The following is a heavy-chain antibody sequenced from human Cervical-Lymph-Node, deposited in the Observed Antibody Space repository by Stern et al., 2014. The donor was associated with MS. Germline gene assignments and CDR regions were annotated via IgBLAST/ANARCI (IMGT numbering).Heavy chain of an antibody. Sequence: VQLVQSGAEVKKPGSSVKVSCKASGGTFSSYAISWVRQAPGQGLEWMGRIIPILGIANYAQKFQGRVTITADKSTSTAYMELSSLRSEDTAVYYCARVPSGSGYSFDYWGQGTLVTVSS. CDR3: ARVPSGSGYSFDY. CDR2: IIPILGIA. V-gene: IGHV1-69*09. J-gene: IGHJ4*02. D-gene: IGHD3-22*01. CDR1: GGTFSSYA.